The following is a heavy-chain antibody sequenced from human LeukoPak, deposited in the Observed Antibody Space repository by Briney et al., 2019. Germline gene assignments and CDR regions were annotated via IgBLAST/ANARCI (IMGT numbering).Heavy chain of an antibody. CDR2: IYYSRST. Sequence: SETLSLTCTVSGGSISSYYWSWIRQPPGRGWDWIGYIYYSRSTNYSPSLKSRVTISVDTSKNQFSLKLSSVTAADTAVYYCAGALGDYDRWFDPWGQGTLVTVSS. D-gene: IGHD4-17*01. CDR3: AGALGDYDRWFDP. V-gene: IGHV4-59*01. CDR1: GGSISSYY. J-gene: IGHJ5*02.